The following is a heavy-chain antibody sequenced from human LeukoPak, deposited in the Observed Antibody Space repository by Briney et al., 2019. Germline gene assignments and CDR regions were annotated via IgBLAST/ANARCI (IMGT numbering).Heavy chain of an antibody. J-gene: IGHJ4*02. CDR2: INHSGST. CDR3: ARGVYCSGGSCYGGGFDY. D-gene: IGHD2-15*01. Sequence: PSETLSLTCAVYGGSFSGYEWSWIRQPPGKGLEWIGEINHSGSTNYNPSLKSRVTISVDTSKNQFSLKLTSVTAADTAVYYCARGVYCSGGSCYGGGFDYWGQGILVTVSS. CDR1: GGSFSGYE. V-gene: IGHV4-34*01.